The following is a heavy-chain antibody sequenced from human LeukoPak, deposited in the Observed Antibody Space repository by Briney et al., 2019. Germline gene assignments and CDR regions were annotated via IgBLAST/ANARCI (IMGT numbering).Heavy chain of an antibody. V-gene: IGHV4-59*01. CDR3: ARAVQSYYDFWSGYYTYYFDY. Sequence: KPSETLSLTCTVSGGSISSYYWSWTRQPPGKGLEWIGYIYYSGSTNYNPSLKSRVTISVDTSKNQFSLKLSSVTAADTAVYYCARAVQSYYDFWSGYYTYYFDYWGQGTLVTVSS. CDR1: GGSISSYY. CDR2: IYYSGST. D-gene: IGHD3-3*01. J-gene: IGHJ4*02.